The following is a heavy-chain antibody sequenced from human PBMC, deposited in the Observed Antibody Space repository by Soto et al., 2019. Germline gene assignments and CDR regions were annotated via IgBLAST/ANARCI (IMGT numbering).Heavy chain of an antibody. V-gene: IGHV3-15*01. D-gene: IGHD3-3*01. CDR3: TALWYYTESSGY. CDR2: IKTNIIGGAT. CDR1: GFTSSNIW. J-gene: IGHJ4*02. Sequence: EVQLVESGGGLVKPGGSLRLSCAASGFTSSNIWMSWVRQAPGKGLEWVGRIKTNIIGGATDYAAPLKGRFIISRDESKNTLYLQMNTLKTEDTAVYYCTALWYYTESSGYWGQGTLVTVSS.